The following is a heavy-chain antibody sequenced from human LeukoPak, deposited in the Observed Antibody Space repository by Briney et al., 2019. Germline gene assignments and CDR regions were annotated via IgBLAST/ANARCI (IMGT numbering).Heavy chain of an antibody. Sequence: ASVKVSCKASGYTFTGYYMHWVRQAPGQGLEWMGWINPNSGGTNYAQKFQGRVTMTRDTSISTAYMELSRLRSDDTAVYYCARVLAIFGPGRGMDVWGQGTTVTVSS. D-gene: IGHD3-3*01. V-gene: IGHV1-2*02. J-gene: IGHJ6*02. CDR1: GYTFTGYY. CDR3: ARVLAIFGPGRGMDV. CDR2: INPNSGGT.